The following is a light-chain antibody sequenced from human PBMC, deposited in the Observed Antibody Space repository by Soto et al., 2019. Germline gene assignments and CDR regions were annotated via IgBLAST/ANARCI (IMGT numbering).Light chain of an antibody. CDR3: QEYSKWPLFT. V-gene: IGKV3-15*01. CDR2: GAS. CDR1: QSVSRN. Sequence: EIVVTQSPDILSVSPGERATLSCRASQSVSRNVAWYQQKPGQAPTLLIYGASSRATGIPARFTGSGSGTESTLTISSLQSEDFAIYYCQEYSKWPLFTFGPGTKVDVK. J-gene: IGKJ3*01.